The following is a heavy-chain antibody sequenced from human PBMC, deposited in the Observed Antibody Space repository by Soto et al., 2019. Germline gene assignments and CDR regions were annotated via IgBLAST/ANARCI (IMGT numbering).Heavy chain of an antibody. CDR3: ARDGYCGGGYCYSVH. Sequence: APVPVSCKASGYPFPSFGISWARQAPGQRLEWLGWINVGNGKTPYSQKLQGRVAFIRDTSATTVYMEVSSLRSEYTAVYYCARDGYCGGGYCYSVHWGLGTLVTVSS. V-gene: IGHV1-3*01. CDR1: GYPFPSFG. CDR2: INVGNGKT. D-gene: IGHD2-15*01. J-gene: IGHJ4*02.